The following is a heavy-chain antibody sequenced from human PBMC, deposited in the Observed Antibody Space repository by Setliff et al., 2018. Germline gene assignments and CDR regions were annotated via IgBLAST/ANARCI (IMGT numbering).Heavy chain of an antibody. D-gene: IGHD3-22*01. Sequence: SETLSLTCAVYGGSFSGYYWSWIRQPPGKGLEWIGEINHSGSTNYNPSFKSRVTISIDTSKNQFSLKVNSVTAADTAVYYCARRDSTGYYGYSFDFWGQGTLVTVSS. V-gene: IGHV4-34*01. J-gene: IGHJ4*02. CDR2: INHSGST. CDR3: ARRDSTGYYGYSFDF. CDR1: GGSFSGYY.